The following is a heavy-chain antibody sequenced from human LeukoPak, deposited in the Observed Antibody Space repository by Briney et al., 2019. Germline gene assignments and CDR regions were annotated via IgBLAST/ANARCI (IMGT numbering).Heavy chain of an antibody. CDR2: ITSSGTTI. J-gene: IGHJ5*02. Sequence: GGSLRLSCAASGFTFSNYEMNWVRQAPGKGLEWLSYITSSGTTIYYADSVKGRFTISRDNAKNSLYLQMNSLTAEDMAVYYCARDRITVTGSTWFDPWGQGTLVTVSS. V-gene: IGHV3-48*03. D-gene: IGHD6-19*01. CDR3: ARDRITVTGSTWFDP. CDR1: GFTFSNYE.